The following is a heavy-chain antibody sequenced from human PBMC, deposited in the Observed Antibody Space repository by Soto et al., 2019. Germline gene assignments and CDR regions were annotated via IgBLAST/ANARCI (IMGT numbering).Heavy chain of an antibody. CDR3: AKARRIVVVPAAIGDAFDI. J-gene: IGHJ3*02. Sequence: QVQLVQSGAEVKKPGSSVKVSCKASGGTFSSYTISWVRQAPGQGLEWMGRIIPILGIANYAQKFQGRVTITADKSTSTAYMELSSVRSEDTAVYYCAKARRIVVVPAAIGDAFDIWGQGTMVTVSS. D-gene: IGHD2-2*01. V-gene: IGHV1-69*02. CDR1: GGTFSSYT. CDR2: IIPILGIA.